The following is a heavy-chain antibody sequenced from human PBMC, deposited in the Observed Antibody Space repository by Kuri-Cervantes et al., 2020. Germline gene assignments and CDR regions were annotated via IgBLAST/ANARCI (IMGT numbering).Heavy chain of an antibody. Sequence: LSLSCAASGFTLSSSWMHWVCQAPEKGLEWVADIKHDGSEKYYVDSVKGRLTISRDNAKNSLYLQVNSLRAEDTAVYYCARGVTVTTYYFDYWGQGTLVTVSS. J-gene: IGHJ4*02. CDR3: ARGVTVTTYYFDY. CDR2: IKHDGSEK. D-gene: IGHD4-17*01. V-gene: IGHV3-52*01. CDR1: GFTLSSSW.